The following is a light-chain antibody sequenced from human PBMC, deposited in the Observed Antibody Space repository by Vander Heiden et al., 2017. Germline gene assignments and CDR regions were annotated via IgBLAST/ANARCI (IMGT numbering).Light chain of an antibody. Sequence: DIQMTQSPSTLSASVGDRVTITCRASQNIDKRLAWYQQKPGKAPKLLIYKASTLENEVPSRFSGGGSGTDFTLTISSLQPDDFATYYCQEYDTYSNTFGQGTNLEIK. V-gene: IGKV1-5*03. CDR2: KAS. CDR3: QEYDTYSNT. J-gene: IGKJ2*01. CDR1: QNIDKR.